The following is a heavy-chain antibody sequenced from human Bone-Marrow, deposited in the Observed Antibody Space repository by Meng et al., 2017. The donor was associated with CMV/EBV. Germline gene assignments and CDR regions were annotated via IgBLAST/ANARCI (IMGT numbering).Heavy chain of an antibody. Sequence: GESLKISCAASGFTFSSYSMNWVRQAPGKGLEWVSSISSSSSYIYYADSVKGRFTLSRDNAKNSLYLQMNSLRAEDTAVYYCASLVVVPAAIPYYYGMDVWGQGTTVTVSS. CDR2: ISSSSSYI. CDR3: ASLVVVPAAIPYYYGMDV. J-gene: IGHJ6*02. CDR1: GFTFSSYS. V-gene: IGHV3-21*01. D-gene: IGHD2-2*02.